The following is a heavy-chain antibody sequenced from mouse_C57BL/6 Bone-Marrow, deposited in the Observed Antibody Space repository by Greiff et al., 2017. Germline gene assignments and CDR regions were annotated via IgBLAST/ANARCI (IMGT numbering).Heavy chain of an antibody. Sequence: VKLQESGPELVKPGASVKISCKASGYAFSSSWMNWVKQRPGKGLEWIGRIYPGDGDTNYNGKFKGKATLTADKSSSTAYMQLSSLTSEYSAVYFCARGGRRRYFDVWGTGTTVTVSS. V-gene: IGHV1-82*01. J-gene: IGHJ1*03. CDR3: ARGGRRRYFDV. CDR1: GYAFSSSW. CDR2: IYPGDGDT.